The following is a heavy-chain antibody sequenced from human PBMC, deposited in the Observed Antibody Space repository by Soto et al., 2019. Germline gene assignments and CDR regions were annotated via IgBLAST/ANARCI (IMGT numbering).Heavy chain of an antibody. CDR3: ARVPVITMIVVVTALGWFDP. CDR2: INHSGST. CDR1: GGSFSGYY. D-gene: IGHD3-22*01. J-gene: IGHJ5*02. V-gene: IGHV4-34*01. Sequence: QVQLQQWGAGLLKPSETLSLTCAVYGGSFSGYYWSWIRQPPGKGLEWIGEINHSGSTNYNPSLKSRVTISVDTSKNQFSLKRSSVTAADTAVYYCARVPVITMIVVVTALGWFDPWGQGTLVTVSS.